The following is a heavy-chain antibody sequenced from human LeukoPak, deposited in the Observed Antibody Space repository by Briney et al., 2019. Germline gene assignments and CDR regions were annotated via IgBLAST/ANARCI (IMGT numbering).Heavy chain of an antibody. CDR3: TREEGGATDY. J-gene: IGHJ4*02. CDR1: GFTFGDHA. D-gene: IGHD1-26*01. V-gene: IGHV3-49*04. Sequence: PGRSLRLSCTASGFTFGDHAMSWVRQAPGKGLEWVGFIRSKAYGGTTEYAASVKGRFTISRDDSKSIAYLQMNSLKTEDTALYYCTREEGGATDYWGQGTLVTVSS. CDR2: IRSKAYGGTT.